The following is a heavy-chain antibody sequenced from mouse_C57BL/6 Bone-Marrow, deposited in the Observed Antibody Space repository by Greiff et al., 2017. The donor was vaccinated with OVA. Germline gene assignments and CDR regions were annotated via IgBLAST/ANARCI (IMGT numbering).Heavy chain of an antibody. D-gene: IGHD2-3*01. V-gene: IGHV14-1*01. CDR3: TTGRWFLYFDY. J-gene: IGHJ2*01. CDR2: IDPEDGDT. CDR1: GFNIKDDY. Sequence: EVQGVESGAELVRPGASVKLSCTASGFNIKDDYMHWVKQRPEQGLEWIGWIDPEDGDTEYAPKFQGKATMTADTSSNTAYLQLSSLTSEDTAVYYCTTGRWFLYFDYWGQGTTLTVSS.